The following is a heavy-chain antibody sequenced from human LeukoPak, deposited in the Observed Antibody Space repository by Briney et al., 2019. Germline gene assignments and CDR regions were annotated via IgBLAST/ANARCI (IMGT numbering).Heavy chain of an antibody. CDR2: INHSGST. CDR3: ARVGNLSFDY. CDR1: GGSFSGYY. D-gene: IGHD4-23*01. J-gene: IGHJ4*02. V-gene: IGHV4-34*01. Sequence: PSETLSLTCAVYGGSFSGYYWSWIRQPPGKGLEWIGEINHSGSTNYNPSLKSRVTISVDTSKNQFSLKLSSVTAADTAVYYCARVGNLSFDYWGQGTLVTVSS.